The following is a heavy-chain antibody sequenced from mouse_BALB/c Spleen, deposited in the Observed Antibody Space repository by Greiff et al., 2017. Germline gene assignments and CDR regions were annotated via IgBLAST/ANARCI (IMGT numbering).Heavy chain of an antibody. D-gene: IGHD2-14*01. CDR3: ARDHRYDGAY. J-gene: IGHJ3*01. CDR1: GFTFTDYY. CDR2: IRNKANGYTT. Sequence: EVQRVESGGGLVQPGGSLRLSCATSGFTFTDYYMSWVRQPPGKALEWLGFIRNKANGYTTEYSASVKGRFTISRDNSQSILYLQMNTLRAEDSATYYCARDHRYDGAYWGQGTLVTVSA. V-gene: IGHV7-3*02.